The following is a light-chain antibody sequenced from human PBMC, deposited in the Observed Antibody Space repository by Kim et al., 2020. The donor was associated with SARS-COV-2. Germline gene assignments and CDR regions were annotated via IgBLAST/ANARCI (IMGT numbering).Light chain of an antibody. CDR1: QSVSSSY. CDR3: QQYGSSPL. V-gene: IGKV3-20*01. CDR2: GAS. J-gene: IGKJ3*01. Sequence: LSPGERATLCCRASQSVSSSYLAWYQQKPGPAPRLLIYGASSRATGIPDRFSGSGSGTDFTLTISRLEPEDFAVYYCQQYGSSPLFGPGTKVDIK.